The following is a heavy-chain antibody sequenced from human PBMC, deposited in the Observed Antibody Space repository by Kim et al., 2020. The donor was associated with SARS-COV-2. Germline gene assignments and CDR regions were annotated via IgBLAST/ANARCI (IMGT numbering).Heavy chain of an antibody. CDR1: GFTFSSYA. CDR2: ISYAGSNK. J-gene: IGHJ4*02. Sequence: GGSLRLSCAASGFTFSSYAMNWVRQAPGKGLEWVAVISYAGSNKYYADSVKGRFTISRDNSKNTLYLQMNSLRAEDTAVYYCARSRGGYYYFDYWGQGTLVTVSS. CDR3: ARSRGGYYYFDY. D-gene: IGHD3-22*01. V-gene: IGHV3-30*04.